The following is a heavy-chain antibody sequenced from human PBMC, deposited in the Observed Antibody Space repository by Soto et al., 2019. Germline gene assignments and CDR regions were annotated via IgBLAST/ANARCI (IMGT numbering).Heavy chain of an antibody. CDR1: GGSISSSSYY. J-gene: IGHJ5*02. CDR3: ATALYCSGGRSSFDP. D-gene: IGHD2-15*01. V-gene: IGHV4-39*07. CDR2: IYYSGST. Sequence: SETLSLTCTVCGGSISSSSYYWGWIRQPPGKGLEGIGTIYYSGSTYYLPSLKSRVTIQVDTSKNQYSLNLSSVTAADTAVYYCATALYCSGGRSSFDPWGQGTLVTVSP.